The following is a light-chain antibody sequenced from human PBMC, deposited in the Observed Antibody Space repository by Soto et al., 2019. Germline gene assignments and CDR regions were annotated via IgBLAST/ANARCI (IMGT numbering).Light chain of an antibody. V-gene: IGKV3-15*01. CDR3: QQYNNWPSWT. CDR2: GAS. Sequence: EIVMTQSPATLSVSPGERATLSCRANQSVSSNLAWYQQKPGQAPRLLIYGASTRATGIPARFSGSGSGTEFTLTISSLQSEDFAVYYCQQYNNWPSWTFGQGTKVEMK. J-gene: IGKJ1*01. CDR1: QSVSSN.